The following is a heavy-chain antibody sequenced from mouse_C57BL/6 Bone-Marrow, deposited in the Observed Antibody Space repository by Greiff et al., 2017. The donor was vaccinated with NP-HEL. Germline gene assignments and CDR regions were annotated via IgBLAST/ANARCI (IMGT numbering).Heavy chain of an antibody. J-gene: IGHJ1*03. Sequence: EVQRVESGPGLVKPSQSLSLTCSVTGYSFTSGYFCYWLRQLPGNLLEWVGFISYGGSNNYNPSLKNRISITRDTTKNQFFLKLNSLTTEDTATNYWAREGIATVVAHWYFDVWGTGTTVTVSS. V-gene: IGHV3-6*01. CDR3: AREGIATVVAHWYFDV. CDR2: ISYGGSN. CDR1: GYSFTSGYF. D-gene: IGHD1-1*01.